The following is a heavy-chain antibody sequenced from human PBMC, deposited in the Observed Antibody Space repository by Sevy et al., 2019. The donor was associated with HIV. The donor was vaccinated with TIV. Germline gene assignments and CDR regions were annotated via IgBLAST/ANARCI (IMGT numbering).Heavy chain of an antibody. CDR1: GFSFSTYW. CDR3: VREGLGGFSYSLDC. CDR2: MNKDGTER. V-gene: IGHV3-7*01. J-gene: IGHJ4*02. Sequence: GGSLRLSCAASGFSFSTYWMTWVRQAPGKGLEWVATMNKDGTERDYVDSVKGRFTISRDKTKTSLFLQMNSLSAEDTGVYYCVREGLGGFSYSLDCWGQGTLVTVSS. D-gene: IGHD3-16*01.